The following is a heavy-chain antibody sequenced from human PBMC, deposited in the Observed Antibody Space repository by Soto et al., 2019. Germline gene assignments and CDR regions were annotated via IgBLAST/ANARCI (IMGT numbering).Heavy chain of an antibody. CDR1: GGSTSSGDYY. V-gene: IGHV4-30-4*01. CDR3: AREGTRPGLYYYGMDV. CDR2: IYYSGST. Sequence: SETLSLTCTVSGGSTSSGDYYWSWIRQPPGKGLEWIGYIYYSGSTYYNPSLKSRVTISVDTSKNQFSLKLSSVTAADTAVYYCAREGTRPGLYYYGMDVWGQGTTVTVSS. J-gene: IGHJ6*02. D-gene: IGHD1-7*01.